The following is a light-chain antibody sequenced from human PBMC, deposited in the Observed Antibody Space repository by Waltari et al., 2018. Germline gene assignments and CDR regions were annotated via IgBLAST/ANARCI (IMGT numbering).Light chain of an antibody. Sequence: DIQMTQSPSSVSASVGDRVTITCRASQGISSWLAWYQQKPGEAPKLLIYDASTRATGIPARFSGSGSGTDFTLTISSLEPEDFAVYYCQQRSNWPRFTFGPGTKVDIK. V-gene: IGKV1-12*01. CDR2: DAS. CDR3: QQRSNWPRFT. CDR1: QGISSW. J-gene: IGKJ3*01.